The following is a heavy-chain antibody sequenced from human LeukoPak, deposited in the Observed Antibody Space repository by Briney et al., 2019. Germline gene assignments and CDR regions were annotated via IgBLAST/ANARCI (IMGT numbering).Heavy chain of an antibody. V-gene: IGHV4-30-2*01. CDR1: GGSISSGGYS. Sequence: SQTLSLTCAVSGGSISSGGYSGSWIRQPPGKGLEWIGYIYHSGSTYYNPSLKSRVTISVDRSKNQFSLKLSSVTAADTAVYYCARGLRNWFDPWGQGTLVTVSS. CDR3: ARGLRNWFDP. CDR2: IYHSGST. J-gene: IGHJ5*02.